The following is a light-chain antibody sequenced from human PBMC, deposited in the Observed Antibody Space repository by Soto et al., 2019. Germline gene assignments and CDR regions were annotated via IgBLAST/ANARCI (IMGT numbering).Light chain of an antibody. CDR2: AAS. J-gene: IGKJ1*01. CDR1: QGISSY. V-gene: IGKV1-8*01. Sequence: AIRMTPSPSSFSASTGDRVTITCRASQGISSYLAWYQQKQGKAPKLLIYAASTLQSGVPSRFSGSGSGTDFTLTIRCLQAEDFATYYCQQYYSYPWTFGQGTKVEIK. CDR3: QQYYSYPWT.